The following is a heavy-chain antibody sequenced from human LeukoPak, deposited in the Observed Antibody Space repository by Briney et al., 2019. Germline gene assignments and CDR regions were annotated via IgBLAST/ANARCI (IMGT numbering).Heavy chain of an antibody. CDR2: ISGYNGYT. CDR1: GYTFTIYG. V-gene: IGHV1-18*01. D-gene: IGHD3-22*01. J-gene: IGHJ5*02. Sequence: ASVTVSCTVSGYTFTIYGISWVRQAPGQGLEWMGWISGYNGYTHYAHNLQGRVTMTTDTSTSTAYMGLRSLRSDDTAVYYCARDEARYSSGYYPNWFDHWGQGTLVTVSS. CDR3: ARDEARYSSGYYPNWFDH.